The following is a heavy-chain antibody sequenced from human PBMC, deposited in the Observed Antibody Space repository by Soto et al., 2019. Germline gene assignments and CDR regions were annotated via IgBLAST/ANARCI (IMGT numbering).Heavy chain of an antibody. V-gene: IGHV2-70*13. Sequence: CGPTLANPTGTIPPTCTFSGFSLTSPGMCVSWTREHPGKALEWLALIERDDDDKYYSTSLKTRLTISKDTRKNQVVLTMANMDPADTGTYYCARSIRGPRRFNGMDVWGQGTTVPVSS. J-gene: IGHJ6*01. CDR1: GFSLTSPGMC. D-gene: IGHD1-20*01. CDR3: ARSIRGPRRFNGMDV. CDR2: IERDDDDK.